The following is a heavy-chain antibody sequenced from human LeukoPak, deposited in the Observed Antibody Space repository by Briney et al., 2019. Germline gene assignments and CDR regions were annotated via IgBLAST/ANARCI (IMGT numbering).Heavy chain of an antibody. Sequence: GSVKVSCKASGYTFTGYYMHWVRQAPGQGLEWMGWINPNSGGTNYAQKFQGRVTMTRDTSISTAYMELSRLRSDDTAVYYSARDHLGVVVVPAAISLAPYFDCWGQGTLVTVSS. CDR2: INPNSGGT. J-gene: IGHJ4*02. D-gene: IGHD2-2*01. CDR1: GYTFTGYY. V-gene: IGHV1-2*02. CDR3: ARDHLGVVVVPAAISLAPYFDC.